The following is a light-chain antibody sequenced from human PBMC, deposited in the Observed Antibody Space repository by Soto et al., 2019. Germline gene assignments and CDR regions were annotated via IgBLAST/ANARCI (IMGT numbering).Light chain of an antibody. V-gene: IGLV6-57*01. CDR2: EDN. CDR3: QSYDATNQV. Sequence: NFMLTQPHSVSESPGKTVIISCTRSSGRIASNYVQWYQQRPGSSPTTVIYEDNQRPSGVPARFSGSIDSSSNSASLTISGLETEDEADYYCQSYDATNQVFGGGTKLTVL. J-gene: IGLJ3*02. CDR1: SGRIASNY.